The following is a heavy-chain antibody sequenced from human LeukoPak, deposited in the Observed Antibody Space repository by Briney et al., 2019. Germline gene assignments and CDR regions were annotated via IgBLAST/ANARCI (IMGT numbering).Heavy chain of an antibody. CDR2: IYYSGST. V-gene: IGHV4-59*01. J-gene: IGHJ4*02. D-gene: IGHD2-8*01. CDR1: GGSISSYY. Sequence: SETLSLTCTVSGGSISSYYWSWIRQPPGKGLEWIGYIYYSGSTNYNPSLKSRVTISVDTSKNQFSLKLSSVTAADTAVYYCFLGYCTNGVCYKFRNDYDILTGLDYWGQGTLVTVSS. CDR3: FLGYCTNGVCYKFRNDYDILTGLDY.